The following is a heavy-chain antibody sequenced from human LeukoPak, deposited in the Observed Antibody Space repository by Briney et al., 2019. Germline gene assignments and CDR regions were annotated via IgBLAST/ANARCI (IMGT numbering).Heavy chain of an antibody. CDR2: INPNSGGA. CDR3: ARDRATGVAATFFVNYMDV. V-gene: IGHV1-2*02. J-gene: IGHJ6*03. D-gene: IGHD2-15*01. CDR1: GYTFTVYY. Sequence: ASVKVSCKASGYTFTVYYMHWVRQAPGQGLEWMGWINPNSGGANYAQKFQGRVTMTRDTSISTAYMELSRLRSDDTAVYYCARDRATGVAATFFVNYMDVWGKGTTVTISS.